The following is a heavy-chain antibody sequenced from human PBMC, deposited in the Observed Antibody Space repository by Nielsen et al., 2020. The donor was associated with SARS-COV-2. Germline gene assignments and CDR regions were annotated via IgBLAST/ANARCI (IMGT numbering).Heavy chain of an antibody. J-gene: IGHJ3*02. CDR2: IDPSDSYT. V-gene: IGHV5-10-1*01. CDR3: ARPGFTDDAFDI. D-gene: IGHD2-8*02. Sequence: ERQMPGKGLGWMGRIDPSDSYTNYSPSFQGHVNISADKSISTAYLQWSSLKASDTAMYYCARPGFTDDAFDIWGQGTMVTVSS.